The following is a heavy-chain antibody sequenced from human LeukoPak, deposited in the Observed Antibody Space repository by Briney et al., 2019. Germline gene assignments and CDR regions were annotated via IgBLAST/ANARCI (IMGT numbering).Heavy chain of an antibody. Sequence: GGSLRLSCAASGFTFSSYEMNWVRQAPGKGLEWVSYISSSGSTIYYADSVKGRFTISRDNAKNSLYLQMNSLRAEDTAVYYCARSGYGKSRWFDPWGQGTLVTVSS. V-gene: IGHV3-48*03. CDR2: ISSSGSTI. J-gene: IGHJ5*02. CDR3: ARSGYGKSRWFDP. D-gene: IGHD5-18*01. CDR1: GFTFSSYE.